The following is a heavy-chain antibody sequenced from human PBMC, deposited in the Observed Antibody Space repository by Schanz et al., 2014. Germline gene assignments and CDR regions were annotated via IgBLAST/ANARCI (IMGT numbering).Heavy chain of an antibody. V-gene: IGHV3-53*01. Sequence: EVQLVESGGGLIQPGGSLRLSCAVSGFTVSSNYMSWVRQAPGKGLEWVSVIYTSGSTYYADSVKGRFTISRDNSKNTLYLQMNSLRAEDTALYYCASERGYSYGYGAFDIWGQGTMVTVSS. J-gene: IGHJ3*02. CDR1: GFTVSSNY. CDR2: IYTSGST. CDR3: ASERGYSYGYGAFDI. D-gene: IGHD5-18*01.